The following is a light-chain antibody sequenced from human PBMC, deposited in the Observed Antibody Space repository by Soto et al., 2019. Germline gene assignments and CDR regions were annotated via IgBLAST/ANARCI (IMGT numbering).Light chain of an antibody. CDR1: QNINNY. CDR2: DAS. CDR3: QQYHSYWT. J-gene: IGKJ1*01. Sequence: DIQMTQSPSSLSASVGDRVTITCQASQNINNYLNWYQQKPGRAPKLLIYDASNLEAGVPSRFRGSGSGTDFTFTISRLQPEDIATYYCQQYHSYWTFGQGTKVDIK. V-gene: IGKV1-33*01.